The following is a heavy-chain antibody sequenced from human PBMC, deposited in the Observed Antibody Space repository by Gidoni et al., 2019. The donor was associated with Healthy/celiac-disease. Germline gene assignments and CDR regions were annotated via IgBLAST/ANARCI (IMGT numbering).Heavy chain of an antibody. CDR2: ISSSSSYI. Sequence: EVQLVESGGGLVKPGGSLRLSCAASGFTFSSYRMNWVRQAPGKGLEWVSSISSSSSYIYYADSVKGRFTISRDNAKNSLYLQMNSLRAEDTAVYYCASPVFGVVVQSYYYGMDVWGQGTTVTVSS. CDR3: ASPVFGVVVQSYYYGMDV. CDR1: GFTFSSYR. V-gene: IGHV3-21*01. J-gene: IGHJ6*02. D-gene: IGHD3-3*01.